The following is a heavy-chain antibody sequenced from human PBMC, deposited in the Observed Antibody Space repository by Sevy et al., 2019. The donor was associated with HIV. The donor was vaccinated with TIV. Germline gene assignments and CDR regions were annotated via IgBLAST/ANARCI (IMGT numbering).Heavy chain of an antibody. V-gene: IGHV3-53*01. D-gene: IGHD6-13*01. CDR1: GFIVSSNY. J-gene: IGHJ4*02. CDR3: ARYAGSWYRYYFDY. CDR2: IYSGGST. Sequence: GGSLRLSCAASGFIVSSNYMSWVRQAPGKGLEWVSVIYSGGSTYYADSVKGRFTISRDNSKNTLYLQMNSLRAEDTAVYYCARYAGSWYRYYFDYWGQGALVTVSS.